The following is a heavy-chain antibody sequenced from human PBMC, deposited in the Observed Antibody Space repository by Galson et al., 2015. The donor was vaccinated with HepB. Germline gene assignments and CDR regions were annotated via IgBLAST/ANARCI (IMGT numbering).Heavy chain of an antibody. V-gene: IGHV1-46*01. CDR1: GYTFTGYT. CDR2: INPSGGST. D-gene: IGHD4-23*01. J-gene: IGHJ3*01. CDR3: ARDYDYGGKEI. Sequence: SGYTFTGYTIHWVRQAPGQGLEWMGTINPSGGSTNYAQKFQGRVTMTRDTSTRTVYMEMRSLRSEDTAVCYCARDYDYGGKEIWGQGTMVTVSS.